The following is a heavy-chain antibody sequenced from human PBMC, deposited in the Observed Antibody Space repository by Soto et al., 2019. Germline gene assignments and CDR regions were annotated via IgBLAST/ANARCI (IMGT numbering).Heavy chain of an antibody. CDR3: ARVRLYSGYEIGGLDY. V-gene: IGHV3-74*01. Sequence: GGSLRLSCAASGFTFSSYWMHWVRQAPGKGLVWVSRINSDGSSTSYADSVKGGFTISRDNAKNTLYLQMNSLRAEDTAVYYCARVRLYSGYEIGGLDYWGQGTLVTVSS. D-gene: IGHD5-12*01. CDR2: INSDGSST. J-gene: IGHJ4*02. CDR1: GFTFSSYW.